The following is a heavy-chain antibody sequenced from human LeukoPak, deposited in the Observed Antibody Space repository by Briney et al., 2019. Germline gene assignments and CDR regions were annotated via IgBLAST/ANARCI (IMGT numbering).Heavy chain of an antibody. J-gene: IGHJ5*02. CDR3: ARGSSYDSQRYDLGFFGP. V-gene: IGHV4-34*01. CDR2: INHSGST. D-gene: IGHD3-10*01. CDR1: GGPFSGYY. Sequence: SETLSLTCAVYGGPFSGYYWSWIRQPPGKGLEWIGEINHSGSTNYNPSLKSRVTISVDTSKNQFSLNLRSVTAADTAVYYCARGSSYDSQRYDLGFFGPWGQGTLVTVSS.